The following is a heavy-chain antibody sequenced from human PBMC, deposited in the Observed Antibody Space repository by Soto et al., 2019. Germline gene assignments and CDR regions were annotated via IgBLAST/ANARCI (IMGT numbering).Heavy chain of an antibody. CDR2: IIPIFGTA. V-gene: IGHV1-69*13. J-gene: IGHJ4*02. CDR1: GGTFSSYA. Sequence: SVKVSCKASGGTFSSYAISWVRQAPGQGLEWMGEIIPIFGTANYAQKFQGRVTITADESTSAAYMELSSLRSEDTAVYYCAKSAGSNAYYPNDYWGQGTLVTVSS. D-gene: IGHD3-16*01. CDR3: AKSAGSNAYYPNDY.